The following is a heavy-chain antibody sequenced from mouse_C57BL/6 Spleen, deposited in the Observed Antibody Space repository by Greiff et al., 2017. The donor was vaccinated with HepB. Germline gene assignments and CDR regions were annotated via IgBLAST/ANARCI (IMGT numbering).Heavy chain of an antibody. CDR1: DSEVFPIAY. Sequence: QVQLQQSGSELRSPGSSVKLSCKDFDSEVFPIAYMCWVRQKPGHGFEWIGGILPSIGSTIYGEKFEDKATLDTDTLSNTDYLELNRLTSEDSASYFCARSDGSSYWYFYVWGTGTTVTVSS. CDR2: ILPSIGST. D-gene: IGHD1-1*01. J-gene: IGHJ1*03. V-gene: IGHV15-2*01. CDR3: ARSDGSSYWYFYV.